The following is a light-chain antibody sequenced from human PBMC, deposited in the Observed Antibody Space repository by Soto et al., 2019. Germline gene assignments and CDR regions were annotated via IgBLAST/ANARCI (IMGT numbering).Light chain of an antibody. CDR3: QQYGTSPFT. Sequence: EIVLTQSPGTLSLSPGERATLSCRASHSVSSSFLAWHQQKPGQAPRLLIYGASSRAAGIPDRFRGSGSGTDFTLTISRLEPEDFAVYYCQQYGTSPFTFGPGTKVDLK. J-gene: IGKJ3*01. V-gene: IGKV3-20*01. CDR1: HSVSSSF. CDR2: GAS.